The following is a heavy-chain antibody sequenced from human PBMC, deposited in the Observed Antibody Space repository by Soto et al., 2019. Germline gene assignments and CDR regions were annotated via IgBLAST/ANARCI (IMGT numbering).Heavy chain of an antibody. CDR1: GCTFSSYA. Sequence: QVQLVQSVAEVKKPGASVKVSCKASGCTFSSYAISWVRQAPGQGLAWMGGIIPIVGTANYAQKFQGRVTITADKSTSTAYMELSRLRSEDTAVYYLARGAHRGYSYGTTGVSGGFDYWGQGTLVTVSS. CDR3: ARGAHRGYSYGTTGVSGGFDY. V-gene: IGHV1-69*06. CDR2: IIPIVGTA. D-gene: IGHD5-18*01. J-gene: IGHJ4*02.